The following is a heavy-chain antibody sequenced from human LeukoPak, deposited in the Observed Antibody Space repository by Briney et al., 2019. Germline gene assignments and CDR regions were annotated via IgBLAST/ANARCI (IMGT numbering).Heavy chain of an antibody. Sequence: SETLSLTCTVSGGSISSSSYFWGWIRQPPGKGLEWIGTISYSGRTYYNPSLKSRVTISIDTSKNQFALNLNSVTAADTAVYYCARQLDGSGNYLDSWGQGTLVTVSS. J-gene: IGHJ4*02. D-gene: IGHD3-10*01. CDR2: ISYSGRT. V-gene: IGHV4-39*01. CDR1: GGSISSSSYF. CDR3: ARQLDGSGNYLDS.